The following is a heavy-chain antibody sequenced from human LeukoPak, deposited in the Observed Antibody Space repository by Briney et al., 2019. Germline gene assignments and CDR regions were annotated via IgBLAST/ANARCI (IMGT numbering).Heavy chain of an antibody. J-gene: IGHJ6*03. Sequence: SETLSLTCAVYGGSSSGYYWSWIRQPPGKGLEWIGEINHSGSTNYNPSLKSRVTISVDTSKNQFSLKLSSVTAADTAVYYCARRGLLRSPKYYYYYYYMDVWGKGTTVTISS. V-gene: IGHV4-34*01. CDR2: INHSGST. CDR3: ARRGLLRSPKYYYYYYYMDV. CDR1: GGSSSGYY. D-gene: IGHD2-15*01.